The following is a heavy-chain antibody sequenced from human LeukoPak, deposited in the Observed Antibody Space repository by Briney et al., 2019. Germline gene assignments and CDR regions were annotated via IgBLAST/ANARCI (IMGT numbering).Heavy chain of an antibody. CDR3: ARDIVVVVADVKDAFDI. D-gene: IGHD2-15*01. V-gene: IGHV3-11*04. CDR1: GFTFSDYY. Sequence: GGSLRLSCAASGFTFSDYYMSWIRQAPGKGLEWVSYISSSGSTIYYADSVKGRFTISRDNAKNSLYLQMNSLRDEDTAVYYCARDIVVVVADVKDAFDIWGQGTMVTVSS. CDR2: ISSSGSTI. J-gene: IGHJ3*02.